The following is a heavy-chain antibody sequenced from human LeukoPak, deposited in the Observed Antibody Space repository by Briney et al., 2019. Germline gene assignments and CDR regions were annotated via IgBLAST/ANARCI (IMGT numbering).Heavy chain of an antibody. CDR1: GYTYIGFN. D-gene: IGHD6-19*01. CDR2: INPNSGGT. J-gene: IGHJ4*02. CDR3: ARGRSGSSGWYGADY. Sequence: ASVMVSCKTSGYTYIGFNIHWVRQAPGQGLEWMGWINPNSGGTQYSQKFQGSVTMTRDTSIKTVYMDLNRLNSGDTAVYYCARGRSGSSGWYGADYWGQGTLVTVSS. V-gene: IGHV1-2*04.